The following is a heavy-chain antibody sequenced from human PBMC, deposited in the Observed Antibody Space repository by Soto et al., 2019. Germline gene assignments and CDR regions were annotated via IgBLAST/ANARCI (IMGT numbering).Heavy chain of an antibody. V-gene: IGHV3-66*01. J-gene: IGHJ4*02. D-gene: IGHD1-1*01. Sequence: EVQLVESGGGLVQPGGSLRLSCAVTGFTISSNYMNWVRQAPGKGLEWVSVMYAAGSTYYEDSVKGRFNISRDNSKNTVYLQMNCLRGEHTAVYYFARGSNSNNWKLFDYWGQGTLVTVSS. CDR2: MYAAGST. CDR1: GFTISSNY. CDR3: ARGSNSNNWKLFDY.